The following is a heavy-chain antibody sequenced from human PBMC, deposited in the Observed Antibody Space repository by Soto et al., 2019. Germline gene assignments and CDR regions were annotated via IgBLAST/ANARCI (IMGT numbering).Heavy chain of an antibody. V-gene: IGHV1-69*13. J-gene: IGHJ4*02. CDR1: GGTFSSYA. CDR2: IIPIFGTA. D-gene: IGHD6-13*01. Sequence: SVKVSCKASGGTFSSYAISWVRQAPGQGLEWMGGIIPIFGTANYAQKFQGRVTITADESTSTAYMELSSLRSEDTAVYYCARPPPYSSSWYPFDYWGQGTLVPVSS. CDR3: ARPPPYSSSWYPFDY.